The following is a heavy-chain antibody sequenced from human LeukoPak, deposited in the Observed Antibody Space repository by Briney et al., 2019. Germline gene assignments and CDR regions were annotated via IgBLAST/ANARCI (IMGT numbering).Heavy chain of an antibody. J-gene: IGHJ6*03. CDR2: IKQDASEK. D-gene: IGHD6-6*01. Sequence: GGSLRLSCAASRFTFSNYWMNWVRQAPGKGLEWVANIKQDASEKYYVDSVRGRFTISRDNAKNSLYLQMDSLRGEDTAVYFCARGVAALMDVWGNGTTVTVSS. V-gene: IGHV3-7*04. CDR3: ARGVAALMDV. CDR1: RFTFSNYW.